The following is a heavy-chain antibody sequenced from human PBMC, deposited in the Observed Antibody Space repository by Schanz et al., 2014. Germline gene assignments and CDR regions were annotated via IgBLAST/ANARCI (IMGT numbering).Heavy chain of an antibody. Sequence: QLQLVQSGAEVKKPGSSVKVSCKLSGGTFSSYTFSWMRQAPGQGLEWMGKIIPVLNIATYAQRFQGRVSITADTSTNTAYMELSSLTSEDTAVHYCARGRGFYDYWGQGTLVTVSS. D-gene: IGHD3-10*01. CDR3: ARGRGFYDY. J-gene: IGHJ4*02. CDR1: GGTFSSYT. V-gene: IGHV1-69*02. CDR2: IIPVLNIA.